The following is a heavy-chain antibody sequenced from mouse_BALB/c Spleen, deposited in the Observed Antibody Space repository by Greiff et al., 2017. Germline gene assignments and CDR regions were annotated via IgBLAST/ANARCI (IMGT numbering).Heavy chain of an antibody. CDR1: GFTFSDYY. CDR2: ISDGGSYT. V-gene: IGHV5-4*02. D-gene: IGHD1-1*01. CDR3: ARSFITTVVADYYAMDY. Sequence: DVMLVESGGGLVKPGGSLKLSCAASGFTFSDYYMYWVRQTPEKRLEWVATISDGGSYTYYPDSVKGRFTISRDNAKNNLYLQMSSLKSEDTAMYYCARSFITTVVADYYAMDYWGQGTSVTVSS. J-gene: IGHJ4*01.